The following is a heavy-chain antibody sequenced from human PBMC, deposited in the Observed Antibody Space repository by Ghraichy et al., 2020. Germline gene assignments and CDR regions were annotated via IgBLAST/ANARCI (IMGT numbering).Heavy chain of an antibody. CDR3: ARETGSYYQPFDY. CDR1: GGSISSSSYY. D-gene: IGHD1-26*01. CDR2: IYYSRST. V-gene: IGHV4-39*07. J-gene: IGHJ4*02. Sequence: SETLSLTCTVSGGSISSSSYYWGWIRQPPWKVLELIVSIYYSRSTYYNPSLKSRVTISVDTSKHQFSLKLSSVTAADTAVYYCARETGSYYQPFDYWGQGNLVTVSS.